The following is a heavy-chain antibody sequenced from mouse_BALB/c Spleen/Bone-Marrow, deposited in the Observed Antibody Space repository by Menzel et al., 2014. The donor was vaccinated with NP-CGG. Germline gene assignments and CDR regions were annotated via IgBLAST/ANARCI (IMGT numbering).Heavy chain of an antibody. V-gene: IGHV5-2*01. Sequence: EVKLVESGGGLVQPGESLKLSCESNEYEFPSHDMSWVRKTPEKRLELVAAINSDGGSTYYPDTMERRFIISRDNSKKTLYLQMSSLRPEDTAFYYCARHGDYYGSSLFAYWGQGTLVTVSA. CDR2: INSDGGST. CDR1: EYEFPSHD. CDR3: ARHGDYYGSSLFAY. J-gene: IGHJ3*01. D-gene: IGHD1-1*01.